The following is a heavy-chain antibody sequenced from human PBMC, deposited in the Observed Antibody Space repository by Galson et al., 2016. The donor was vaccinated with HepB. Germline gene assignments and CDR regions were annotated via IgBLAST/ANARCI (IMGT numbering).Heavy chain of an antibody. J-gene: IGHJ5*02. V-gene: IGHV1-3*01. CDR2: INAGNANT. D-gene: IGHD6-13*01. CDR3: ARDTVRGMFDP. Sequence: SVKVSCKASGYTFTNFAMHWVRQAPGQTREWLGGINAGNANTKYSQNLHGRVTIIRDPAARTGYMELRSLRLEDPAAYYCARDTVRGMFDPWGQGTLVTVSS. CDR1: GYTFTNFA.